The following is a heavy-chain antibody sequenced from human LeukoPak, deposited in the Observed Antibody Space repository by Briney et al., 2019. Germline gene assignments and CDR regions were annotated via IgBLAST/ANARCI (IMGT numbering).Heavy chain of an antibody. V-gene: IGHV4-61*02. CDR1: GGSISSGSYY. CDR2: IYTSGST. D-gene: IGHD6-13*01. Sequence: TLSLTCPVYGGSISSGSYYWSWIRPPAGKGLEWIGRIYTSGSTNYNPSLKSRVTISVDTSKNQFSLKLSSVTAADTAVYYCARDAGSSWYPFDYWGQGTLVTVSS. J-gene: IGHJ4*02. CDR3: ARDAGSSWYPFDY.